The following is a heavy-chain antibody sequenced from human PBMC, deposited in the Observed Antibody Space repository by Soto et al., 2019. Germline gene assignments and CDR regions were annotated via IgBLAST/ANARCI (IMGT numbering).Heavy chain of an antibody. J-gene: IGHJ4*02. CDR1: GAALKNNY. V-gene: IGHV4-59*08. Sequence: SETLSLTCTVSGAALKNNYWNWIRQPPGKGLEWIGYIYYTGNTNYNPSLKSRVTLSVDSSKNQFSLELTSVTAADTALYYCARMVTSGSYYSVLDYWGQGILVTVSS. CDR3: ARMVTSGSYYSVLDY. D-gene: IGHD3-10*01. CDR2: IYYTGNT.